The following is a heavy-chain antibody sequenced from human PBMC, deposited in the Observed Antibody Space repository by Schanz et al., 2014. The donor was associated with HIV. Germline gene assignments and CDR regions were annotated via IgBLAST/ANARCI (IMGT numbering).Heavy chain of an antibody. Sequence: QVQLVESGGGVVQPGRSLRLSCEASGFTFTSHAIHWVRQAPGKGLEWVAVVLVDGNDKKYADSVKGRFTVSRDNYNNKVYLQMNSLRPEDTAMYYCAKGLYSFKDWDASDYWGQGTLVTVSS. J-gene: IGHJ4*02. CDR3: AKGLYSFKDWDASDY. CDR1: GFTFTSHA. D-gene: IGHD5-18*01. V-gene: IGHV3-30*18. CDR2: VLVDGNDK.